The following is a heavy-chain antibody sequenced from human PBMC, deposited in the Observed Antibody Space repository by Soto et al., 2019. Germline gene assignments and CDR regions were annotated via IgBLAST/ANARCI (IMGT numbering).Heavy chain of an antibody. Sequence: QVQLVQSGAEVKKPGSSVKVSCKASGGTFSSYTISWVRQAPGQGLEWMGRIIPILGIANYAQKFQGRVTITADKSTSTAYMELSSLRSEDTAVYYCAGEYYYGSGSYYDLYYFDYWGQGTLVTVSS. CDR1: GGTFSSYT. CDR3: AGEYYYGSGSYYDLYYFDY. D-gene: IGHD3-10*01. V-gene: IGHV1-69*02. CDR2: IIPILGIA. J-gene: IGHJ4*02.